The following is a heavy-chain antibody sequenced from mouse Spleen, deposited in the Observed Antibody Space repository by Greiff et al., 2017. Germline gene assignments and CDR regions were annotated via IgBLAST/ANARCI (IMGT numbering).Heavy chain of an antibody. CDR3: ARSVYGNYWYFDV. Sequence: VQLQQSGAELARPGASVKLSCKASGYTFTSYWMQWVKQRPGQGLEWIGAIYPGDGDTRYTQKFKGKATLTADKSSSTAYMQLSSLASEDSAVYYCARSVYGNYWYFDVWGAGTTVTVSS. J-gene: IGHJ1*01. CDR1: GYTFTSYW. V-gene: IGHV1-87*01. D-gene: IGHD2-1*01. CDR2: IYPGDGDT.